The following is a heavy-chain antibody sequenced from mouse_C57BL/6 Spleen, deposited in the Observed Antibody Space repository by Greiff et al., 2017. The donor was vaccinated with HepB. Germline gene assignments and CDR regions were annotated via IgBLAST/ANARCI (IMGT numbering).Heavy chain of an antibody. J-gene: IGHJ4*01. CDR2: IYPGDGDT. Sequence: VQLQESGAELVKPGASVKISCKASGYAFSSYWMNWVKQRPGKGLEWIGQIYPGDGDTNYNGKFKGKATLTADKSSSTAYMQLSSLTSEDSAVYFCARYDYDGSYYAMDYWGQGTSVTVSS. CDR3: ARYDYDGSYYAMDY. CDR1: GYAFSSYW. D-gene: IGHD2-4*01. V-gene: IGHV1-80*01.